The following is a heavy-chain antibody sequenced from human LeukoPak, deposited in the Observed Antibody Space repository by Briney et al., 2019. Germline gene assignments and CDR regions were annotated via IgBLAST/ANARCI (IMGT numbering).Heavy chain of an antibody. J-gene: IGHJ5*02. CDR2: INHSGST. Sequence: SETLSLTCAVYGGSFSGYYWSWIRQPPGKGLEWIGEINHSGSTNYNPPLKSRVTISVDTSKNQFSLKLSSVTAADTAVYYCARGEDIVVVPAAMRFDPWGQGTLVTVSS. CDR1: GGSFSGYY. D-gene: IGHD2-2*01. V-gene: IGHV4-34*01. CDR3: ARGEDIVVVPAAMRFDP.